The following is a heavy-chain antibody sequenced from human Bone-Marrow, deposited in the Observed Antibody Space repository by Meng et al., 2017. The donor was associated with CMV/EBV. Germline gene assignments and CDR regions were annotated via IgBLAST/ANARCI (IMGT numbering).Heavy chain of an antibody. CDR1: GGSISSSSYY. CDR3: TTSSSWYHQGDH. CDR2: IYYSGRT. V-gene: IGHV4-39*07. J-gene: IGHJ4*02. Sequence: SETLSLTCNVSGGSISSSSYYWGWIRQPPGKGLEWIGSIYYSGRTYYNPSLRSRVTISVDTSKNQFSLNLSSVTAADTAVYYCTTSSSWYHQGDHWGQGTLVTVSS. D-gene: IGHD6-13*01.